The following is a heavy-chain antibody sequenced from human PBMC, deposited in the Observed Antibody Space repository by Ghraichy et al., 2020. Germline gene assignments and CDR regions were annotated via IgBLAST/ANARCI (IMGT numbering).Heavy chain of an antibody. J-gene: IGHJ4*01. D-gene: IGHD3-3*01. CDR2: ISTNGDTT. CDR1: GFSFRSYA. CDR3: VKEGGTSDFWSADYCDY. V-gene: IGHV3-64D*06. Sequence: GGSLRLSCSASGFSFRSYAMHWVRQAPGKGPEYVSGISTNGDTTHYSDSVKGRFTISRDNSKNTLNLQMNSLRNEDTAVYYCVKEGGTSDFWSADYCDYWGYGSPVTVSA.